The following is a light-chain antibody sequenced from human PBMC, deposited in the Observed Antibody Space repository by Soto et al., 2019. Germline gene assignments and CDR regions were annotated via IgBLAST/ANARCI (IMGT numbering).Light chain of an antibody. J-gene: IGKJ1*01. CDR1: QSVSSN. V-gene: IGKV3-15*01. CDR2: GAS. CDR3: QQYNNWPWT. Sequence: EIAMTQSPATLSVSPGERATLSCRASQSVSSNLAWYQQKPGQAPRLVIYGASSRATGFPARFSGSGSGTDFTLTISSLQSEDFAVYYCQQYNNWPWTFGQGTKVDIK.